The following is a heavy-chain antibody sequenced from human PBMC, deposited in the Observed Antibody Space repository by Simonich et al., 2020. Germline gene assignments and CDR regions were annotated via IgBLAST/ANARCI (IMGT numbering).Heavy chain of an antibody. CDR1: GYSISSGYY. V-gene: IGHV4-38-2*01. D-gene: IGHD6-13*01. CDR2: IYHSGTT. CDR3: ARVGYSNYYYYGMDV. J-gene: IGHJ6*02. Sequence: QVQLQESGPGLVKPSETLSLTCAVSGYSISSGYYWGWIRQPPGKGLEWIGSIYHSGTTYYNPSLNSRGTISVDTSKNQFSLKLSSVTAADTAVYYCARVGYSNYYYYGMDVWGQGTTVTVSS.